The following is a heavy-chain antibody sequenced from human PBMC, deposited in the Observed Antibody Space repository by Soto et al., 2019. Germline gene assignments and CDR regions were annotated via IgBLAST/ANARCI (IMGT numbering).Heavy chain of an antibody. CDR3: VKRCDAGGCPDY. V-gene: IGHV3-23*01. J-gene: IGHJ4*02. D-gene: IGHD2-15*01. CDR1: GFAFSSYP. Sequence: EVQLLESGGGLVQPGGSLRLSCAASGFAFSSYPMSWVRQAPGNGLEWVSGISGSGDGTYYADSVKGRFTISRDNSKNTLYLRRNSMRAEDTAVYYCVKRCDAGGCPDYWGQGTLLTVSS. CDR2: ISGSGDGT.